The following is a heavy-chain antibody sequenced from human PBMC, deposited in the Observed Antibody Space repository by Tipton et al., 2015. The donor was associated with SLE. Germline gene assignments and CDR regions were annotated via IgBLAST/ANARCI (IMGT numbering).Heavy chain of an antibody. Sequence: TLSLTCTVSGGSISSSSFHWGWIRQPPGKGLEWIGSIYYSGSTNYNPSLKSRVTISVDTSKNQFSLKLSSVTAADTAVYYCARSGGGQWLVGDWYFDLWGRGTLVTVSS. CDR1: GGSISSSSFH. CDR2: IYYSGST. CDR3: ARSGGGQWLVGDWYFDL. D-gene: IGHD6-19*01. V-gene: IGHV4-39*07. J-gene: IGHJ2*01.